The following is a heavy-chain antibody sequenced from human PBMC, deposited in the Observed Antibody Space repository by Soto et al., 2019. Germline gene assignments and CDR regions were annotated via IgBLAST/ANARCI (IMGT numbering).Heavy chain of an antibody. CDR3: AKERDTRSSSCFDS. CDR2: ISLHNGDT. J-gene: IGHJ4*02. CDR1: GITYG. D-gene: IGHD5-18*01. V-gene: IGHV1-18*04. Sequence: ASVKVSCKAIGITYGISWVRQAPGQGLEWMGWISLHNGDTNNAPQFQGRVTMTTDTSTGTAYMELRSLRAEDTAVYYCAKERDTRSSSCFDSWGQGTLVTVSS.